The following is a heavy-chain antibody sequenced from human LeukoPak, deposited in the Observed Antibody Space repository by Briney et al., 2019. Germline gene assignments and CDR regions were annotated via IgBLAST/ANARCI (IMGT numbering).Heavy chain of an antibody. CDR2: ILPGLPTP. CDR3: ARSTNYGDGWFGP. CDR1: GGSFSTYT. J-gene: IGHJ5*02. V-gene: IGHV1-69*13. Sequence: SVKVSCKSSGGSFSTYTISWVRQAPGQRPEWMGGILPGLPTPNYAQKFQGSVTISADEYTRTAYMELNSLRSDDTAMYYCARSTNYGDGWFGPWGQGTLVTVSS. D-gene: IGHD4/OR15-4a*01.